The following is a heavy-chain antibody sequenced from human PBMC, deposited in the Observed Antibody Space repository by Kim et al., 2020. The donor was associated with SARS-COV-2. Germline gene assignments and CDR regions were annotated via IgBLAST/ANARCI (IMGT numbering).Heavy chain of an antibody. D-gene: IGHD2-15*01. CDR3: ARGGRRWTITVVKGPDWFDP. CDR2: IYYSGST. V-gene: IGHV4-31*03. Sequence: SETLSLTCTVSGGSISSGGYYWSWIRQHPGKGLEWIGYIYYSGSTYYNPSLKSRVTISVDTSKNQFSLKLSSVTAADTAVYYCARGGRRWTITVVKGPDWFDPWGQGTLVTVSS. CDR1: GGSISSGGYY. J-gene: IGHJ5*02.